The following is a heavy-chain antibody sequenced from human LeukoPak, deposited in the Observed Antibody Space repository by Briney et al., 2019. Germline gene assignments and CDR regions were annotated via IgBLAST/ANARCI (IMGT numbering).Heavy chain of an antibody. CDR2: IYTSGST. J-gene: IGHJ5*02. CDR1: GGSISSYY. V-gene: IGHV4-4*07. CDR3: AGEVFWSGYPRREWFDP. Sequence: PSETLSLTCTVSGGSISSYYWSWIRQPAGKGLEWIGRIYTSGSTNYNPSLKSRVTISVDKSKNQFSLKLSSVTAADTAVYYCAGEVFWSGYPRREWFDPWGQGTLVTVSS. D-gene: IGHD3-3*01.